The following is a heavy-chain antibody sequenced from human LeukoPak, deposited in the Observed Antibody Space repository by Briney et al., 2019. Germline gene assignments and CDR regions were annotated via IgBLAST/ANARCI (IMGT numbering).Heavy chain of an antibody. CDR1: GYTFTSYA. V-gene: IGHV1-3*01. Sequence: EASVKVSCKASGYTFTSYAMHWVRQAPGQRLEWMGWINAGNGNTKYSQKFQGGVTITRDTSASTAYMELSSLRSEDTAVYYCARDFTYYYGMDVWGQGTTVTVSS. J-gene: IGHJ6*02. CDR2: INAGNGNT. CDR3: ARDFTYYYGMDV.